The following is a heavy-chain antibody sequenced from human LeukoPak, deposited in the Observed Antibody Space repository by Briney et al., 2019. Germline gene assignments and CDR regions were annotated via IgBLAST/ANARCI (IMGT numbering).Heavy chain of an antibody. J-gene: IGHJ4*02. D-gene: IGHD1-26*01. Sequence: RASVKVSCKASGGTFSSYAISWVRQAPGQGLEWMGWIIPIFGTANYAQKFQGRVTITTDESMSTAYMELSSLRSEDTAVYYCARGAGATDFDYWGQGTLVTVSS. V-gene: IGHV1-69*05. CDR3: ARGAGATDFDY. CDR1: GGTFSSYA. CDR2: IIPIFGTA.